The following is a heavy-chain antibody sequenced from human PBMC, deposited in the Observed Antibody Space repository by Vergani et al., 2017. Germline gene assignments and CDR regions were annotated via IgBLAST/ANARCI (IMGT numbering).Heavy chain of an antibody. V-gene: IGHV3-33*01. CDR3: ARGAGYCSSTSCPPTLRHYYYYIDV. Sequence: QVQLVESGGGVVQPGRSLRLSCAASGFTFSSYGLHWVRQAPGKGFEWVAVMWYDGSNKYYADSVKGGFTIARDSSKNTLYLQMNGLRAEDTAVYYCARGAGYCSSTSCPPTLRHYYYYIDVWGKGTTVTVSS. D-gene: IGHD2-2*01. J-gene: IGHJ6*03. CDR2: MWYDGSNK. CDR1: GFTFSSYG.